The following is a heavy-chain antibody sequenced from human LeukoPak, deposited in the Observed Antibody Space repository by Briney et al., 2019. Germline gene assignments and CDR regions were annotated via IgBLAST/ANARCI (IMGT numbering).Heavy chain of an antibody. J-gene: IGHJ6*03. CDR2: INHSGST. D-gene: IGHD2-15*01. Sequence: PSETLSLTCAVDGGSFSGYYWSWIRQPPGKGLEWIGEINHSGSTNYSPSLQSRVTISIDTSMNQFSLKLRFVTAADTAVYYCARVRCSGGSCPYYYYYYYMDVWGKGTTVTVSS. V-gene: IGHV4-34*01. CDR1: GGSFSGYY. CDR3: ARVRCSGGSCPYYYYYYYMDV.